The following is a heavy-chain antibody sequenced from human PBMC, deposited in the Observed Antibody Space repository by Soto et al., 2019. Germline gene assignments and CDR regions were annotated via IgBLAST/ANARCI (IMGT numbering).Heavy chain of an antibody. CDR1: GFSFGDYA. J-gene: IGHJ6*02. CDR2: IRSKVYGGTI. Sequence: GGSLRLSCRGSGFSFGDYAINWFCQSPGKGLECVGFIRSKVYGGTIEYAASVKGRFSISRDDSKSIAYLQMNSLRTDDTAVYYCTRDGVQITEFDSRYYGLDVWGPGTTVTVAS. D-gene: IGHD3-16*01. CDR3: TRDGVQITEFDSRYYGLDV. V-gene: IGHV3-49*03.